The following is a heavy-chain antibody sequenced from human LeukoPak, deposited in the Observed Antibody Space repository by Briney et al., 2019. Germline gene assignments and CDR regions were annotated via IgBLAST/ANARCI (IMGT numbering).Heavy chain of an antibody. CDR3: ARDVYCSSTSCYEFDY. J-gene: IGHJ4*02. D-gene: IGHD2-2*01. CDR1: GFTFSSYS. Sequence: GGSLRLSCAASGFTFSSYSMNWVRQAPGKGLEWVSSISSSSSYIYHADSVKGRFTISRDNAKNSLYLQMNSLRAEDTAVYYCARDVYCSSTSCYEFDYWGQGTLVTVSS. V-gene: IGHV3-21*01. CDR2: ISSSSSYI.